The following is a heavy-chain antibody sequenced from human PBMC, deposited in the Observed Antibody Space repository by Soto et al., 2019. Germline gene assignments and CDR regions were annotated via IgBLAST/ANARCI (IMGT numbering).Heavy chain of an antibody. V-gene: IGHV4-39*01. J-gene: IGHJ5*02. CDR3: ARHYTPWESNWFHP. CDR2: MYYSGST. Sequence: SETLSLTCTVSGASISNTDYSWGWVRRPPGKGLEWIGTMYYSGSTYYNPSLRGRATVSVDTSKKEVSLTLTSVTATDTVVYYCARHYTPWESNWFHPWGQGILVTVSS. CDR1: GASISNTDYS. D-gene: IGHD1-26*01.